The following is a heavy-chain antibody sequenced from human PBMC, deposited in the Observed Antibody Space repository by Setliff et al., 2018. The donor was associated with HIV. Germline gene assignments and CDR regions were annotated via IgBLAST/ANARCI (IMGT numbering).Heavy chain of an antibody. CDR1: GGSISSYY. J-gene: IGHJ3*02. Sequence: SETLSLTCTVSGGSISSYYWSWIRQPPGKGLEWIGYIYYSGSTNYNPTLKSRVTISVDTSKNQFSLKLSSVTAAGTAVYYCAWAGWGFYYGSGSYYPAGAFDIWGQRTMVTVSS. V-gene: IGHV4-59*01. D-gene: IGHD3-10*01. CDR2: IYYSGST. CDR3: AWAGWGFYYGSGSYYPAGAFDI.